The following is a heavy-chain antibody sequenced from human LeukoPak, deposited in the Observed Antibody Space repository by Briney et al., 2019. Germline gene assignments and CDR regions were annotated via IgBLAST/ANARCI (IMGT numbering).Heavy chain of an antibody. Sequence: GGSLRLSCAASGFTFSSYAMNWVRQAPGKGLEWVSGISGSGGSISYADSVKGRFTISRDNSKNILYLQMNSLRVEDTAVYYCAKDGPYGDYDYWGQGTLVTVSS. J-gene: IGHJ4*02. CDR1: GFTFSSYA. D-gene: IGHD4-17*01. CDR3: AKDGPYGDYDY. V-gene: IGHV3-23*01. CDR2: ISGSGGSI.